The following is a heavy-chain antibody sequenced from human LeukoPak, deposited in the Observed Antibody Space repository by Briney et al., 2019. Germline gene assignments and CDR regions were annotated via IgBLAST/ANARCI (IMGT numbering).Heavy chain of an antibody. CDR1: VYTFATYG. J-gene: IGHJ4*02. D-gene: IGHD6-13*01. V-gene: IGHV1-18*04. Sequence: ASVNVSFKASVYTFATYGFCWVRQAPGHGLEWMGWISANTGKTDYARKFQGRVTMTTDTSTSTAYMELRSLRPDDTAVYYCAKVAGDRMDYWGQGTLLTVSS. CDR2: ISANTGKT. CDR3: AKVAGDRMDY.